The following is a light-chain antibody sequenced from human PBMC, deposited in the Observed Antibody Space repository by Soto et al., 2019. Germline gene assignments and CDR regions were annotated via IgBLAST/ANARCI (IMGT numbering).Light chain of an antibody. CDR3: QQYRSWPLT. CDR1: QSVNNN. CDR2: AAS. J-gene: IGKJ4*01. Sequence: EIVMTQSPAALSVSPGEGATLSSRASQSVNNNLAWYQQKPGQAPRLLIYAASSRTTGIPARFTGSGSGTEFTLTISSLQSADFGVYYCQQYRSWPLTFGGGTKVEIK. V-gene: IGKV3-15*01.